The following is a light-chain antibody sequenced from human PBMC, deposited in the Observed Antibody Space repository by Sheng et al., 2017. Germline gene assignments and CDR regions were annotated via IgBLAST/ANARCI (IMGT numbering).Light chain of an antibody. V-gene: IGLV1-40*01. Sequence: QSVLTQPPSVSGAPGQRGSPSPALGAAPTFGAGYDVHWYQQLPGTAPNSSSMVRTIGPQGSLPISGSKSGTSASLAITGPQAEDEADYYCKSYDSSLSGWVFGGGTKLTV. CDR3: KSYDSSLSGWV. J-gene: IGLJ3*02. CDR1: APTFGAGYD. CDR2: VRT.